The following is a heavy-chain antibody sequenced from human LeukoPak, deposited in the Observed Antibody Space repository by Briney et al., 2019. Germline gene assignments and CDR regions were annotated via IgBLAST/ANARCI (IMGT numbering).Heavy chain of an antibody. Sequence: GGSLRLSCAASGFSFSNYGMHWVRQAPGKGLEWVALIWYDGSNKYYTDSVKGRLTISRDNSKDTLFLQMNSLRAEDTAVYYCAREGPRGNSQFDYWGQGTLVTVSS. CDR2: IWYDGSNK. CDR1: GFSFSNYG. V-gene: IGHV3-33*01. CDR3: AREGPRGNSQFDY. D-gene: IGHD2/OR15-2a*01. J-gene: IGHJ4*02.